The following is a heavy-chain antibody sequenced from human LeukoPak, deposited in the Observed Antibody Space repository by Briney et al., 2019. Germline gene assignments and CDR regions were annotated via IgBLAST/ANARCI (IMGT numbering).Heavy chain of an antibody. CDR2: ISDSGGST. D-gene: IGHD1-26*01. CDR3: ARDPGIDAFDV. J-gene: IGHJ3*01. Sequence: GGSLRLSCVASGFTCNYAMSWVRQAPGKGLEWVSGISDSGGSTYYADSVKGRFTISRDNSKNTMYLQMNSLRAEDTAIYYCARDPGIDAFDVWGQGTMFTVSS. CDR1: GFTCNYA. V-gene: IGHV3-23*01.